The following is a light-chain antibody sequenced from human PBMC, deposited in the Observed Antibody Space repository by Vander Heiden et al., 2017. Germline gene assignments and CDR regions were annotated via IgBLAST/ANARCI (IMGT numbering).Light chain of an antibody. V-gene: IGKV3-11*01. CDR3: QQRSNWPLT. CDR2: DAS. Sequence: ETVSTQSPATLSLSPGARATLSCRASQSVSSYLAWYQRKPRQAPRLLIYDASHRATGNPARFSGSGSGTDFTLTISSLEPGNFTVYYCQQRSNWPLTFGGGTKVEIK. J-gene: IGKJ4*01. CDR1: QSVSSY.